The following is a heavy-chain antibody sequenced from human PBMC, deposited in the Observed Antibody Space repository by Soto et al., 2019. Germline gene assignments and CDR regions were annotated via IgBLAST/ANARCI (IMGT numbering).Heavy chain of an antibody. J-gene: IGHJ6*03. Sequence: EVQLVESGGGLVQPGGSLRLSCAASEFTFSGRSVHWVRQAPGKGLVWVSGIDKVVTDSTYADSVKGRFTSSRDNAKNTVYLQMNSLRVEDTAVYYCARGWFGPDVWDKGTTVTVSS. CDR2: IDKVVTDS. CDR1: EFTFSGRS. D-gene: IGHD3-10*01. V-gene: IGHV3-74*01. CDR3: ARGWFGPDV.